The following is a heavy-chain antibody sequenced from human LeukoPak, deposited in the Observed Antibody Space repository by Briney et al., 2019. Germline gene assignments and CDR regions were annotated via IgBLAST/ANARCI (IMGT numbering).Heavy chain of an antibody. CDR3: ATHRGLRYFDY. J-gene: IGHJ4*03. D-gene: IGHD3/OR15-3a*01. Sequence: SETLSLTCTVSGGSISSSSDYWGWIRQPPGMALEWIGSFYYSGRTYYNPYLKGRVTISVDTSKNQVSLKLSYVTAADTAVYYCATHRGLRYFDYWGQATVDPVSS. V-gene: IGHV4-39*01. CDR2: FYYSGRT. CDR1: GGSISSSSDY.